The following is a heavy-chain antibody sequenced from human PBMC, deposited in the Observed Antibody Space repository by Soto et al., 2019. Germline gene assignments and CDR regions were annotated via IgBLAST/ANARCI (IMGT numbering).Heavy chain of an antibody. CDR1: GYTFTSYG. D-gene: IGHD2-8*01. CDR2: ISAYNGNT. CDR3: ARERGYCTNGVCYTKDYYGMDV. J-gene: IGHJ6*02. Sequence: GASVKVSCKASGYTFTSYGISWVRQAPGQGLEWMGWISAYNGNTNYAQKLQGRVTMTTDTSTSTAYMGLRSLRSDDTAVYYCARERGYCTNGVCYTKDYYGMDVWGQGTTVTVSS. V-gene: IGHV1-18*01.